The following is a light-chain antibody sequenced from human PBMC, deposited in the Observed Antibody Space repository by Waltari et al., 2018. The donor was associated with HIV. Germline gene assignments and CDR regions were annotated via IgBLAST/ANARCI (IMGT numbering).Light chain of an antibody. V-gene: IGLV1-40*01. Sequence: QSVLTQPPSVSGAPGRSVIITCTGNSSNIGAPYDVHWYQQLQGAAPKFLISVSTNRPSAVRDRLSVSNTGTSSSLAITGLQAGDEADYYGQSYDSSLGASVFGGGTKLTVL. CDR2: VST. CDR3: QSYDSSLGASV. CDR1: SSNIGAPYD. J-gene: IGLJ3*02.